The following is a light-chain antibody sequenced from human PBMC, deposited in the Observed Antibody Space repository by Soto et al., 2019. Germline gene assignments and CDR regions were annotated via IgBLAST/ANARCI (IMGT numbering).Light chain of an antibody. Sequence: QSVLTQPASVSESPGQSITIPCTGTSSDVGGYNYVSWYQHHPGKAPKLLIYDVSNRPSGVSNRFSGSKSGNTASLTISGLQAEDEDNYYCSSYTSSLTLVVFGGGTKLTVL. CDR3: SSYTSSLTLVV. V-gene: IGLV2-14*03. CDR2: DVS. J-gene: IGLJ2*01. CDR1: SSDVGGYNY.